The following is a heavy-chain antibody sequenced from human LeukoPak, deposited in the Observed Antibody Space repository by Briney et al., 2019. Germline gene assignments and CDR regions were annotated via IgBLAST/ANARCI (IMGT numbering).Heavy chain of an antibody. D-gene: IGHD3-10*01. J-gene: IGHJ3*02. CDR3: ATLYGSGSYPPRAGAFDI. Sequence: ASVKVSCKASGYTFTGYYMHWVRQAPGQGLEWMGWINPNSGGTNYAQKFQGRVTMTRDTSISTAYVELSRLRSDDTAVYYCATLYGSGSYPPRAGAFDIWGQGTMVTVSS. V-gene: IGHV1-2*02. CDR2: INPNSGGT. CDR1: GYTFTGYY.